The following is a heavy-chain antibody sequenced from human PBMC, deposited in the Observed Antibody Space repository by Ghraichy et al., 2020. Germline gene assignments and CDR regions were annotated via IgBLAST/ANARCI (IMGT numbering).Heavy chain of an antibody. CDR2: MSGSGHNI. CDR1: GFTFSNSA. J-gene: IGHJ3*01. CDR3: AKISPTIYYGSKDAFAL. D-gene: IGHD3-10*01. Sequence: LTCEASGFTFSNSAMTWVRQAPGKGLEWLSSMSGSGHNIFYADSVKGRFTISRDNFKNTLYLQMNSLRVEDTAIYYCAKISPTIYYGSKDAFALWGQGTMVTVSS. V-gene: IGHV3-23*01.